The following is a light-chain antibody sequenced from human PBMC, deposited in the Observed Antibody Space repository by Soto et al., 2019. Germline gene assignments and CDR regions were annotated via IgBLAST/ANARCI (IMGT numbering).Light chain of an antibody. CDR1: QSVSSSN. V-gene: IGKV3-20*01. CDR3: QQYGSSPPT. Sequence: EIVLTQSPGTLSLSPGERDTLSCRASQSVSSSNLAWYQQKPGQAPRLLIYGASSRATGIPDRFSGSGSGTDFTLTISRLEPEDFAVYYCQQYGSSPPTFGQGTKVEIK. J-gene: IGKJ1*01. CDR2: GAS.